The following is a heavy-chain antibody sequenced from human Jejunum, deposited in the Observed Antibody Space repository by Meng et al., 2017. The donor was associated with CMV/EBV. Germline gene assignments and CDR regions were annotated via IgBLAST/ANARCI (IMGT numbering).Heavy chain of an antibody. V-gene: IGHV4-4*07. CDR3: ARETLGTTRYFDL. CDR1: GDSINSYF. CDR2: IYTSGTT. Sequence: QVQLQASGPGLVKPSETLSLTCSVSGDSINSYFWSWNRQPAGKGLEWIGRIYTSGTTNYNASLKSRVTMSVDTSKNLFSLKVTSVTAADTAVYYCARETLGTTRYFDLWGQGRLVTVSS. D-gene: IGHD1-26*01. J-gene: IGHJ4*02.